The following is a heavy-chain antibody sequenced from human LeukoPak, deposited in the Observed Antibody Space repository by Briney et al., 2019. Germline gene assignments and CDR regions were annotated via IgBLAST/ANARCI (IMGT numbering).Heavy chain of an antibody. J-gene: IGHJ4*02. D-gene: IGHD2-2*01. CDR1: GGTFSSYA. CDR2: IIPILGIA. Sequence: SVKVSCKASGGTFSSYAISWVRQAPGQGLEWMGRIIPILGIANYAQKFQGRVTMTEDTSTDTAYMELSSLRSEDTAVYYCATAGAVVVPAAEYYFDYWGQGTLVTVSS. CDR3: ATAGAVVVPAAEYYFDY. V-gene: IGHV1-69*04.